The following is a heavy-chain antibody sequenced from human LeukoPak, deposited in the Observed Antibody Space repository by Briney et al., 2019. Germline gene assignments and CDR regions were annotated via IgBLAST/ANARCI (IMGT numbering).Heavy chain of an antibody. Sequence: GPSVNVSCKASGGTFSSYAISWVRQAPGPGLEWRGRIIPILGIANYAQKFQGRVTITADKSTSTAYMELSSLRSDDTAVYYCARALAMMDYGMDVWGQGTTVTVSS. CDR1: GGTFSSYA. V-gene: IGHV1-69*04. CDR3: ARALAMMDYGMDV. D-gene: IGHD3-22*01. J-gene: IGHJ6*02. CDR2: IIPILGIA.